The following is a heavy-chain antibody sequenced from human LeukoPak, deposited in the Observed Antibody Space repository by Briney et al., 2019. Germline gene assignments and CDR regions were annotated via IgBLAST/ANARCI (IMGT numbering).Heavy chain of an antibody. CDR1: GFTFRDYY. CDR2: ISRDGDNE. J-gene: IGHJ4*02. CDR3: ATDKYCTPSDCLHGRFYFDN. V-gene: IGHV3-30*01. D-gene: IGHD2-8*01. Sequence: RGSLRLSCAASGFTFRDYYMSWVRQAPGKGLEWVALISRDGDNEYYADSVKGRFTISRDNSKNTLSLQVNTLRVEDTAVYYCATDKYCTPSDCLHGRFYFDNWGQGTLVTVSS.